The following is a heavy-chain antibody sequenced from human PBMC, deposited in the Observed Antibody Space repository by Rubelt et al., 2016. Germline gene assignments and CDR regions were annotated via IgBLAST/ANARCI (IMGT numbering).Heavy chain of an antibody. V-gene: IGHV4-34*01. J-gene: IGHJ5*02. CDR2: INHSGST. CDR3: ARGLARAAAAPRRLWFDP. CDR1: GGSFSGYY. D-gene: IGHD6-13*01. Sequence: QVQLQQWGAGLLKPSETLSLPCAVYGGSFSGYYWSWIRQPPGKGLEWIGEINHSGSTNYTPSLKSRVTSSVDTSKNQFSLKRSSVTAADTAVYYCARGLARAAAAPRRLWFDPWGQGTLVTVSS.